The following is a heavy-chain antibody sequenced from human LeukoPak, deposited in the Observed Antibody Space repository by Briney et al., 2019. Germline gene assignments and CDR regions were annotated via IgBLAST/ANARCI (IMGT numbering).Heavy chain of an antibody. CDR2: ISGDGGST. J-gene: IGHJ2*01. V-gene: IGHV3-43*02. D-gene: IGHD6-19*01. CDR1: GFTFDDYA. Sequence: GGSLRLSCAASGFTFDDYAMHWVRQAPGKGLEWVSLISGDGGSTYYADSVKGRFTISRDNNKNSLYLQMNSLRTEDTALYYCAKDNGSGWFRAFDLWGRGTLVTVSS. CDR3: AKDNGSGWFRAFDL.